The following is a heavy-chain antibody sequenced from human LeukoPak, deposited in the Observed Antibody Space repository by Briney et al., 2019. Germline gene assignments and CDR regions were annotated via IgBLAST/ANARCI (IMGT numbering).Heavy chain of an antibody. Sequence: SETLSLTCSVSGASISSYYWSWIRQPPGKGLEWIGHIYYSGTTNYNPSLKSRVTISIDTSKNQFSLRLSSVTAADTAVYYCARGAAGYSYGWGQGTLVTVSS. D-gene: IGHD5-18*01. CDR2: IYYSGTT. CDR1: GASISSYY. CDR3: ARGAAGYSYG. V-gene: IGHV4-59*01. J-gene: IGHJ4*02.